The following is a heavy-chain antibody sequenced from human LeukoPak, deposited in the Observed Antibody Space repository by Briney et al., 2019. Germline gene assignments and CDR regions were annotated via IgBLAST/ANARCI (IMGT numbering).Heavy chain of an antibody. D-gene: IGHD6-19*01. J-gene: IGHJ4*02. CDR2: VSGSGGIT. Sequence: PGGSLRLSCAASGFTFNSYAMTWVRQAPGKGLEWVSHVSGSGGITYYADSVKGRFTISRDNSKNTLYLQMNSLRAEDTAVYYCAKTTAGNCSGRYPGWPVDYWGQGTLVTVSS. CDR3: AKTTAGNCSGRYPGWPVDY. CDR1: GFTFNSYA. V-gene: IGHV3-23*01.